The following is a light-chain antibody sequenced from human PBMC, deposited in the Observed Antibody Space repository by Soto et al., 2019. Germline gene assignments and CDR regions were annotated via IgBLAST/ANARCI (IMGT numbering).Light chain of an antibody. CDR3: ASYTSSSTLV. CDR2: DVL. CDR1: SNDVGGHDY. V-gene: IGLV2-14*03. Sequence: QSALTQPASVSGSPGQSITISCTGTSNDVGGHDYVSWYQQHPGKAPKLVIYDVLSRPSGVSDRFSGSKSGHTASLTISGIRREDEADYYCASYTSSSTLVFGTGTKVTVL. J-gene: IGLJ1*01.